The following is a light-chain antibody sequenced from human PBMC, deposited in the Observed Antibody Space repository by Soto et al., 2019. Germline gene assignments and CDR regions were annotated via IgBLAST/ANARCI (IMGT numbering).Light chain of an antibody. CDR2: DTS. J-gene: IGLJ2*01. V-gene: IGLV7-46*01. CDR1: TGAVTSGHY. Sequence: QAVVTQEPSLTVSPGGTVTLTCGSSTGAVTSGHYPYWFQQKPGQAPRTLIYDTSNKHSWTPARFSGSLLGGKAALTLSGAQPEDEAEYYCLLSYSSAHVVFGGGTKLTGL. CDR3: LLSYSSAHVV.